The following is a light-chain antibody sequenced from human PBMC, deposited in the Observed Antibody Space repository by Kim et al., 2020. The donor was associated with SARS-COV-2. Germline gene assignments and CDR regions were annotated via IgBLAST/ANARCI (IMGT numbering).Light chain of an antibody. CDR2: AAS. V-gene: IGKV1-8*01. J-gene: IGKJ2*01. CDR3: QKYYSYPT. CDR1: QGISSY. Sequence: IQITQSPSSLSASTGDRVTITCRASQGISSYLAWYQQKPGKAPKLLIYAASTLQSGVPSRFSGSGSGTDFTLTISSLQSEDFATYYCQKYYSYPTFGQGTKLEI.